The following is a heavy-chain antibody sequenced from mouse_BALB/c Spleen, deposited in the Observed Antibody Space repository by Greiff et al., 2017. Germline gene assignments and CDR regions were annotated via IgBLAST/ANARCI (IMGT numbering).Heavy chain of an antibody. Sequence: VQLKQSGTVLARPGASVKMSCKASGYTFTSYWMHWVKQRPGQGLEWIGAIYPGNSDTSYNQKFKGKAKLTAVTSTSTAYMELSSLTNEDSAVYYCTRWGYGSWYFDVWGAGTTVTVSS. CDR2: IYPGNSDT. V-gene: IGHV1-5*01. J-gene: IGHJ1*01. D-gene: IGHD1-2*01. CDR1: GYTFTSYW. CDR3: TRWGYGSWYFDV.